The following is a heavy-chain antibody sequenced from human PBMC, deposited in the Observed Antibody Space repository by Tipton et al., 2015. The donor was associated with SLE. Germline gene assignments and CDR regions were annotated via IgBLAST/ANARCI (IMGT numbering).Heavy chain of an antibody. CDR2: IYSGGST. CDR3: ARDRRNGVTGY. V-gene: IGHV3-23*03. J-gene: IGHJ4*02. CDR1: GFTFSSYA. Sequence: GSLRLSCAASGFTFSSYAMSWVRQAPGKGLEWVSVIYSGGSTYYADSVKGRFTISRDNSKNTLYLQMNSLRAEDTAVYYCARDRRNGVTGYWGQGTLVTVSS. D-gene: IGHD2-8*01.